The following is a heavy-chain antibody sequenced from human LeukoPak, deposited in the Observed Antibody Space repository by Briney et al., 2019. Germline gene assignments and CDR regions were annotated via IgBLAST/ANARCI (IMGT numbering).Heavy chain of an antibody. D-gene: IGHD3-22*01. CDR2: ISGSGGST. J-gene: IGHJ4*02. V-gene: IGHV3-23*01. CDR3: AKGVGITMIVVAVDY. CDR1: GFTFGSYA. Sequence: GGSLRLSCAASGFTFGSYAMSWVRQAPGKGLEWVSAISGSGGSTYYADSVKGRFTISRDNSKNTLYLQMNSLRAEDTAVYYCAKGVGITMIVVAVDYWGQGTLVTVSS.